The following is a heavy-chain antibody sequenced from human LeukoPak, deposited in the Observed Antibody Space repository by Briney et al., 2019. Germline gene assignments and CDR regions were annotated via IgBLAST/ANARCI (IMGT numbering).Heavy chain of an antibody. V-gene: IGHV3-30*01. CDR1: GFTFSTYA. CDR3: AKSNSGWYVPPSD. CDR2: ISCDGSNK. Sequence: PGRSLRLSCAASGFTFSTYAMHWVRQAPGKGLEWVAVISCDGSNKYYADSVKGRFTISRDNSKNTLYLQMNSLRAEDTAVYYCAKSNSGWYVPPSDWGQGTLVTVSS. J-gene: IGHJ4*02. D-gene: IGHD6-19*01.